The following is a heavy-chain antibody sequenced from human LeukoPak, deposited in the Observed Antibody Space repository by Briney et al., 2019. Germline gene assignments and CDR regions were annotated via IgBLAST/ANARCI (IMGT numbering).Heavy chain of an antibody. Sequence: AASVKVSCKASGYTLTELSMHWVRQAPGKGLEWMGGFDPEDGETIYAQKFQGRVTMTEDTSTDTAYMELSSLRSEDTAVYYCATDRGSGKTTHFDYWGQGTLVTVSS. V-gene: IGHV1-24*01. CDR3: ATDRGSGKTTHFDY. D-gene: IGHD3-10*01. CDR1: GYTLTELS. J-gene: IGHJ4*02. CDR2: FDPEDGET.